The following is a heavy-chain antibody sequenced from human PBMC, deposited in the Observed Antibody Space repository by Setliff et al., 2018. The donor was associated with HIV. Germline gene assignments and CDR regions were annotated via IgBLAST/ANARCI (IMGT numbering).Heavy chain of an antibody. V-gene: IGHV4-59*08. CDR1: GGSISSYY. CDR2: IYYSGVT. D-gene: IGHD3-10*01. Sequence: SETLSLTCTVSGGSISSYYWNWIRQPPGKGLEWIGYIYYSGVTNYNPSLKSRVTISVDTSKNQFSLKLSSVTAADTAVYYCARQITMVRGVYQPYYYYYMDVWGKGTTVTVSS. CDR3: ARQITMVRGVYQPYYYYYMDV. J-gene: IGHJ6*03.